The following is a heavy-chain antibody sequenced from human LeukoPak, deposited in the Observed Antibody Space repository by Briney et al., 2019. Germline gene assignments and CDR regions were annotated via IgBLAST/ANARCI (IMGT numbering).Heavy chain of an antibody. CDR1: GGSFSGYY. D-gene: IGHD3-10*01. Sequence: SETLSLTSAVYGGSFSGYYWSWIPQPPGKGLEWIGEINHSGSTNYNPSLKSRVTISVETSKNQFSLMLSSVAAAAAAVYYCAQKDGSGSSPFDPWGQGTLVTVSS. CDR3: AQKDGSGSSPFDP. CDR2: INHSGST. V-gene: IGHV4-34*01. J-gene: IGHJ5*02.